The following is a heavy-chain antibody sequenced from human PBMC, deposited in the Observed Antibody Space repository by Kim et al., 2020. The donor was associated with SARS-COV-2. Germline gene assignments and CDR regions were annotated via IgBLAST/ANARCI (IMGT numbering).Heavy chain of an antibody. V-gene: IGHV3-30*04. D-gene: IGHD4-17*01. CDR3: ARGGPDYGGNSVFFHYY. CDR1: GFTFISYA. Sequence: GGSLRLSCAASGFTFISYAMHWVRQAPGKGLEWVAVISYDGSNKYYADSVKGRFTISRDNSKNTLYLQMNSLRAEDTAVYYCARGGPDYGGNSVFFHYY. CDR2: ISYDGSNK. J-gene: IGHJ6*01.